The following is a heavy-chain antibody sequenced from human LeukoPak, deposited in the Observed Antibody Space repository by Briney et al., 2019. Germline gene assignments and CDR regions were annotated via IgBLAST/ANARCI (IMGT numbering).Heavy chain of an antibody. J-gene: IGHJ4*02. CDR3: ARWVAAAGTLDY. Sequence: GGSLRLSCAASGFTFSDYYMSWIRQAPGKGLEWVSYISFSGSSMYSADSVKGRFAISRDNAKSSLYLQMNSLRAEDTAVYYCARWVAAAGTLDYWGQGTLVTVSS. D-gene: IGHD6-13*01. V-gene: IGHV3-11*01. CDR1: GFTFSDYY. CDR2: ISFSGSSM.